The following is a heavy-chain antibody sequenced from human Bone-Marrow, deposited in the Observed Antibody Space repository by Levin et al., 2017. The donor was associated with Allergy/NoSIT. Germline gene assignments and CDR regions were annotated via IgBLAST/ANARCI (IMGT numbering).Heavy chain of an antibody. Sequence: GESLKISCKASGYTFINYALNWVRQAPGQGLEWMGWIDTNTGDPTYAQGFTGRFVFSLDTSVSTAYLHISSLKAEDTAVYYCTREVQDTAMLTGHFYYGMDVWGQGTTVTVSS. D-gene: IGHD5-18*01. CDR1: GYTFINYA. CDR3: TREVQDTAMLTGHFYYGMDV. CDR2: IDTNTGDP. J-gene: IGHJ6*02. V-gene: IGHV7-4-1*02.